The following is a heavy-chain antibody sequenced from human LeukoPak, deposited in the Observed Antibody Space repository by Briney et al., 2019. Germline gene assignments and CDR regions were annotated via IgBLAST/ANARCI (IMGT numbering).Heavy chain of an antibody. CDR1: GFTFSGSA. J-gene: IGHJ4*02. D-gene: IGHD2-15*01. CDR2: IRSKANSYAT. CDR3: TRAPSGSSDY. Sequence: PGGSLKLSCAASGFTFSGSAMHWVRQASGKGLEWVGRIRSKANSYATAYAASVKGRLTISRDDSKNTAYLQMNSLKTEDTAVYYCTRAPSGSSDYWGQGTLVTVSS. V-gene: IGHV3-73*01.